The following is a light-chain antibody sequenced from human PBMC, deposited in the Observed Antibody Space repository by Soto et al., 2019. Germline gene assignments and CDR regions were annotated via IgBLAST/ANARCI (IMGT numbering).Light chain of an antibody. Sequence: QSVLTQPPSVSAAPGEKVTISCSGSSSNIGNNYVSWYQQLPGTAPKLLIYDNNKRPSGIPDRCSGSKSGTSATLGITGLQTGDEADYYCGTWDSSLSAGEVFGGGTQLTV. CDR1: SSNIGNNY. V-gene: IGLV1-51*01. CDR3: GTWDSSLSAGEV. J-gene: IGLJ2*01. CDR2: DNN.